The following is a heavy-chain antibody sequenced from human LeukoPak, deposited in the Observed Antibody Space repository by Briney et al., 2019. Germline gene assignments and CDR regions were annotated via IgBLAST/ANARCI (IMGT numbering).Heavy chain of an antibody. CDR2: INHSGST. CDR3: ARGPRFLEWLADFDY. Sequence: PSETLSLTCAVYGGSFSGCYWSWIRQPPGKGLEWIGEINHSGSTNYNPSLKSRVTISVDTSKNQFSLKLSSVTAADTAVYYCARGPRFLEWLADFDYWGQGTLVTVSS. J-gene: IGHJ4*02. D-gene: IGHD3-3*01. CDR1: GGSFSGCY. V-gene: IGHV4-34*01.